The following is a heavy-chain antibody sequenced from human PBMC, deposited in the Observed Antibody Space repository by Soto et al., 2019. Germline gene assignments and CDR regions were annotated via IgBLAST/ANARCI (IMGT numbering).Heavy chain of an antibody. CDR1: GFTFNSHA. D-gene: IGHD2-2*01. Sequence: GGSLRLSCAASGFTFNSHAMSWVRQAPGEGLEWVSVITDSGDDTLSADSVKGRFTISRDNSKNTLYLQMNSLRVEETAIYYCDKESAGRYQGSRVFDFWGQGTRVTVSS. CDR3: DKESAGRYQGSRVFDF. J-gene: IGHJ4*02. V-gene: IGHV3-23*01. CDR2: ITDSGDDT.